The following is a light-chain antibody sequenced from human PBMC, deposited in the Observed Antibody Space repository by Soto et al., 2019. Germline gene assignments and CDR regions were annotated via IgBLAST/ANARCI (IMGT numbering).Light chain of an antibody. CDR2: WAS. Sequence: DIVMTQSPDSLAVSLGERATINCKSSQRGLYSSNNKNYLAWYQQKPGQPPKLLFYWASTRESGVPDRFSGSGSGTDFTLTISSLQAEDVAVYYCQQYYTTPLTFGGGTKVDI. CDR3: QQYYTTPLT. V-gene: IGKV4-1*01. CDR1: QRGLYSSNNKNY. J-gene: IGKJ4*01.